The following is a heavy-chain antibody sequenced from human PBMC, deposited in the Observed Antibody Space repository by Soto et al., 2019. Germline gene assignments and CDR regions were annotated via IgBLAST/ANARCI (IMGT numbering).Heavy chain of an antibody. CDR1: GGTFSTSS. Sequence: QLQLVQSGTEVKEPGSSVKVSCKASGGTFSTSSFVWVRQGPGQGLEWMGGIIPIFTRTNFAQKFQGRVTFSADESTRTTYMELRSLTSGDPAIYYWAGDGVRSSAGDSWGQGTLVTVSS. D-gene: IGHD3-10*01. J-gene: IGHJ4*02. CDR2: IIPIFTRT. CDR3: AGDGVRSSAGDS. V-gene: IGHV1-69*01.